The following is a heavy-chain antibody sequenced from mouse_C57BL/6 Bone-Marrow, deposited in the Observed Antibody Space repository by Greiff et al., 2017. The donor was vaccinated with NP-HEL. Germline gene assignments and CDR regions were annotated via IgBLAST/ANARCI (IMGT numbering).Heavy chain of an antibody. V-gene: IGHV1-4*01. D-gene: IGHD3-3*01. CDR2: ITPSSGYT. Sequence: QVQLQQSGAELARPGASVKMSCKASGYTFASYTMHWVKQRPGQGLEWIGYITPSSGYTKYNQKFKDKATLTADKSSSTAYMQLSSLTSEDSAVYYCARKVGQDYFDYWGQGTTLTVSS. CDR3: ARKVGQDYFDY. J-gene: IGHJ2*01. CDR1: GYTFASYT.